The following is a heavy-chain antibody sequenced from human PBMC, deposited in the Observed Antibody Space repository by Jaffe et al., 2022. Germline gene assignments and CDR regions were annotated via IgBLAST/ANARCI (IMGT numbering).Heavy chain of an antibody. J-gene: IGHJ3*02. D-gene: IGHD6-13*01. CDR2: IYTSGST. CDR1: GGSISSGSYY. Sequence: QVQLQESGPGLVKPSQTLSLTCTVSGGSISSGSYYWSWIRQPAGKGLEWIGRIYTSGSTNYNPSLKSRVTISVDTSKNQFSLKLSSVTAADTAVYYCARDKQIAAAGTGAFDIWGQGTMVTVSS. V-gene: IGHV4-61*02. CDR3: ARDKQIAAAGTGAFDI.